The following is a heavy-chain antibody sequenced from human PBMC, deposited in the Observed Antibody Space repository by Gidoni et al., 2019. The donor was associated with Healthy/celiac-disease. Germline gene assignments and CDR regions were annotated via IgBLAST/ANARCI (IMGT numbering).Heavy chain of an antibody. Sequence: QVQLVQSGAEVKKTGSSVKVCCKASGGTFSSYAISWVRQAHGQGLEWMGGIIPICGTANYAQKFQGRVTITADKSTSTAYMELSSLRSEDTAVYYCAGRSITMVRGVITSLVYYYYGMDVWGQGTTVTVSS. D-gene: IGHD3-10*01. J-gene: IGHJ6*02. V-gene: IGHV1-69*06. CDR1: GGTFSSYA. CDR2: IIPICGTA. CDR3: AGRSITMVRGVITSLVYYYYGMDV.